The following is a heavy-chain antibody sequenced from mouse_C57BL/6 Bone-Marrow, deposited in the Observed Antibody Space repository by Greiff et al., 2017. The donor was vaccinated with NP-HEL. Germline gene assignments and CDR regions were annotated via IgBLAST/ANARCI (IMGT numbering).Heavy chain of an antibody. D-gene: IGHD1-1*01. V-gene: IGHV5-17*01. CDR1: GFTFSDYG. CDR2: ISSGSSNT. J-gene: IGHJ2*01. CDR3: AGVKLRYNFDY. Sequence: EVKLMQPGGGLVKPGGSLKLSCAASGFTFSDYGMHWVRQAPEKGLEWVAYISSGSSNTNYADKVKGRSTISRYNAKNTLFLQMTSLRSEDSAMYYCAGVKLRYNFDYWGQGTTLTVSS.